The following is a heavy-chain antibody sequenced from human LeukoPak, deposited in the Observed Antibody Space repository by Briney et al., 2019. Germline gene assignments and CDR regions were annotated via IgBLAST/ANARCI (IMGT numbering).Heavy chain of an antibody. CDR2: ISYDGSNK. CDR1: GFTFSSYG. Sequence: PGRSLRLSCAASGFTFSSYGMHWVRQAPGKGLEWVAVISYDGSNKYYADSVKGRFTISRDNSKNTLYLQMNSLRAEDTAVYYCDKSPHYWGQGTLVTVSS. J-gene: IGHJ4*02. V-gene: IGHV3-30*18. CDR3: DKSPHY.